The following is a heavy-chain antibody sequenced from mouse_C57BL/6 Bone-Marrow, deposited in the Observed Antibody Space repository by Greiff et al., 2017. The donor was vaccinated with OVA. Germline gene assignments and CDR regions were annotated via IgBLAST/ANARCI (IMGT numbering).Heavy chain of an antibody. CDR1: GYTFTDYN. D-gene: IGHD3-2*02. V-gene: IGHV1-22*01. Sequence: VQLQQSGPELVKPGASVKMSCKASGYTFTDYNMHWVKQSHGKSLEWIGYINPNNGGTSYNQKFKGKATLTVNKSSSTAYMELRSLTSEDSAVYYCARSAAQGYYAMDYWGQGTSVTVSS. CDR2: INPNNGGT. J-gene: IGHJ4*01. CDR3: ARSAAQGYYAMDY.